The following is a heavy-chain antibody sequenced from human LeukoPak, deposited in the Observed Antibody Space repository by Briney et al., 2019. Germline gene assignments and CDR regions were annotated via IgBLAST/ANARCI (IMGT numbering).Heavy chain of an antibody. D-gene: IGHD3-22*01. Sequence: GGSLRLSCAASGFTFDDYAMHWVRQAPGKGLEWVSGISWNSGSIGYADSVKGRFTISRDNAKNSLYLQMNSLRAEDTALYYCAKGSYYDSIYGMDVWGQGTTVTVSS. CDR3: AKGSYYDSIYGMDV. J-gene: IGHJ6*02. CDR2: ISWNSGSI. CDR1: GFTFDDYA. V-gene: IGHV3-9*01.